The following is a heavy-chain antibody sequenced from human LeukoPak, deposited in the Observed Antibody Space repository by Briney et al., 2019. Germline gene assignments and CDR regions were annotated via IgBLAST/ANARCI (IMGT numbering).Heavy chain of an antibody. CDR1: GASISNYY. J-gene: IGHJ5*02. V-gene: IGHV4-59*01. CDR3: ARDRYYSYGSGSYFGFDP. D-gene: IGHD3-10*01. CDR2: FYYSGRT. Sequence: PSETLSLTCTISGASISNYYWSWIRQPPGKGLEWIGYFYYSGRTDYNPFLKSRVTMSVDMSKRQLSLKLSSVTAADTAAYYCARDRYYSYGSGSYFGFDPWGQGTPVIVSS.